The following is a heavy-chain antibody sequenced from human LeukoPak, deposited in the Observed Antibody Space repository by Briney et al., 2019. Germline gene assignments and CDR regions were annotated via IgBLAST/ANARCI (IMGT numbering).Heavy chain of an antibody. CDR3: ARDRFAIGGSFDY. Sequence: GGSLRLSCATSEFTFSSYSMNWVRQAPGKGLEWVAVISYDGSNKYYADSVKGRFTISRDNSKNTLYLQMNSLRAEDTAVYYCARDRFAIGGSFDYWGQGTLVTVSS. CDR2: ISYDGSNK. CDR1: EFTFSSYS. J-gene: IGHJ4*02. V-gene: IGHV3-30*03. D-gene: IGHD3-16*01.